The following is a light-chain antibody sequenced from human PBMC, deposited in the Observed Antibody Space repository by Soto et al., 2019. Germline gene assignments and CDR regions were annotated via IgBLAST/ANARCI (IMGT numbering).Light chain of an antibody. CDR3: QHYHGWPIT. CDR1: QSVSSSY. CDR2: GAS. V-gene: IGKV3D-15*01. Sequence: IVVSKSPGTLSVSPADSATLSCRASQSVSSSYLAWYQQKTGQAPRLLIYGASSRATGIPDRFSGSGSGTEFTLTLSSLQSEDFAVYYCQHYHGWPITFGQGTRLEIK. J-gene: IGKJ5*01.